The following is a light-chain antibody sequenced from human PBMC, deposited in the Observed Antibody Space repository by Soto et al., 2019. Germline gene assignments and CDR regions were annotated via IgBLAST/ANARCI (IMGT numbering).Light chain of an antibody. CDR3: QQYYTTPS. CDR2: WAS. J-gene: IGKJ1*01. Sequence: DIVMTQSPDSLAVSLGERATINCKSSQSVLYSSNNKNYLAWYQQKPGQPPKLLIYWASTRESGVPDRFSGSGSGTDFTLTISSLQAEEVAFYYCQQYYTTPSFGQGTKVEIK. V-gene: IGKV4-1*01. CDR1: QSVLYSSNNKNY.